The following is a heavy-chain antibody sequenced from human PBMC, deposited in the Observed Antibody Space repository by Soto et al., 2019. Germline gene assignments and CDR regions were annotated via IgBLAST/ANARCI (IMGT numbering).Heavy chain of an antibody. CDR1: GFTFNNSG. CDR3: VKDRVPGAYGHYYGMDV. D-gene: IGHD5-12*01. J-gene: IGHJ6*02. V-gene: IGHV3-30*18. CDR2: ISYDGSDK. Sequence: PGGSLRLSCRVSGFTFNNSGMHWGRQAPGKGREWMAVISYDGSDKYYADFVKGRVIISRDNSKNTLNLEMNSLRAEDTATYYCVKDRVPGAYGHYYGMDVWGQGTTVTVSS.